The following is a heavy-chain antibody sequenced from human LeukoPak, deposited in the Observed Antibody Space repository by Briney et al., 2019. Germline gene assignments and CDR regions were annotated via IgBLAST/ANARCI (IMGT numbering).Heavy chain of an antibody. CDR2: ISGGSEST. D-gene: IGHD1-26*01. V-gene: IGHV3-23*01. CDR3: AKGWTAVGS. CDR1: GFTFSIYA. J-gene: IGHJ5*02. Sequence: GGSLRLSCVASGFTFSIYAMTWVRQAPGKGLEWVSGISGGSESTYYADSVKGRFTISRDNSKNTLYMEMNNLRGADTAVYYCAKGWTAVGSWGQGTLVTVSS.